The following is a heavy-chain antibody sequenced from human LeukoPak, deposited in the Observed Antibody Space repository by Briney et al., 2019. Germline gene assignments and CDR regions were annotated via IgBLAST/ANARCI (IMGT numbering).Heavy chain of an antibody. CDR3: ARGLRTATHPDY. J-gene: IGHJ4*02. CDR1: GGSISSSSYY. V-gene: IGHV4-39*07. CDR2: FYYSGST. D-gene: IGHD2-21*02. Sequence: SETLSLTCTVSGGSISSSSYYWGWIRQPPGKGLEWIGSFYYSGSTYYNPSLKSRVTISVDTSKNQFSLKLSSVTAADTAVYYCARGLRTATHPDYWGQGTLVTVSS.